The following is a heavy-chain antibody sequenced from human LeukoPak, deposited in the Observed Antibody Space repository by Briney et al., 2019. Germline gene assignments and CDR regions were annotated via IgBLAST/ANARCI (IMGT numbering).Heavy chain of an antibody. V-gene: IGHV3-23*01. CDR1: GFTFSTYA. D-gene: IGHD1-26*01. J-gene: IGHJ4*02. CDR3: VKVALGATFDS. CDR2: ISGSGGST. Sequence: PGGSLRLSCAASGFTFSTYAMSWVRQAPGKGLEWVSGISGSGGSTYYADSVKGRFTISRDNSKNTLYLQMTSLRADDTAVYYCVKVALGATFDSWGQGTLVTVSS.